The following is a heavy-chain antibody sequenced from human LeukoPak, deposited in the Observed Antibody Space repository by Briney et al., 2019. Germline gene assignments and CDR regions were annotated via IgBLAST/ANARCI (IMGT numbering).Heavy chain of an antibody. J-gene: IGHJ4*02. V-gene: IGHV1-8*03. CDR2: MNPNSGNT. D-gene: IGHD3-3*01. Sequence: GASGKVSCKASGYTFTSYDINWVRQATGQGLEWMRWMNPNSGNTGYAQKFQGRVTITRNTSISTAYMELSSLRSEDTAVYYCARGSITIFGVAIDYWGQGTLVTVSS. CDR1: GYTFTSYD. CDR3: ARGSITIFGVAIDY.